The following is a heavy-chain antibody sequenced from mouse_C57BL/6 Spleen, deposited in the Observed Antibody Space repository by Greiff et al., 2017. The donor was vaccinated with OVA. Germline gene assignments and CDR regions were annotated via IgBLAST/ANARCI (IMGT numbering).Heavy chain of an antibody. CDR1: GYAFSSSW. V-gene: IGHV1-82*01. Sequence: VKLMESGPELVKPGASVKISCKASGYAFSSSWMNWVKQRPGKGLEWIGRIYPGDGDTNYNGKFKGKATLTADKSSSTAYMQLSSLTSEDSAVYFCAREGGLRRGYYYAMDYWGQGTSVTVSS. D-gene: IGHD2-12*01. CDR3: AREGGLRRGYYYAMDY. CDR2: IYPGDGDT. J-gene: IGHJ4*01.